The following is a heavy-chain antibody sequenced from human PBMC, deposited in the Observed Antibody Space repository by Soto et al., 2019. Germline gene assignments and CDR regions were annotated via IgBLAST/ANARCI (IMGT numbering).Heavy chain of an antibody. CDR1: GGSFSGYY. D-gene: IGHD3-10*01. Sequence: SETLSLTCAVYGGSFSGYYWSWIRQPPGKGLEWIGEINHSGSTNYNPSLKSRVTISVDTSKNQFSLKLSSVTAADTAVYYCARGRRFYYGSGSYYNPIDYWGQGTLVTVSS. V-gene: IGHV4-34*01. CDR3: ARGRRFYYGSGSYYNPIDY. J-gene: IGHJ4*02. CDR2: INHSGST.